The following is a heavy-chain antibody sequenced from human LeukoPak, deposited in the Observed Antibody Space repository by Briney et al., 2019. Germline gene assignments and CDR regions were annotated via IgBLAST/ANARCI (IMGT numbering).Heavy chain of an antibody. Sequence: GGSLRLSCAASGLTFSSYAMHWVRQAPGKGLEWVAVISYDGSNKYYADSVKGRFTISRDNSKNTLYLQMNSLRAEDTAVYYCARDPHTIFHMDVWGKGTTVTVSS. CDR2: ISYDGSNK. V-gene: IGHV3-30-3*01. CDR1: GLTFSSYA. D-gene: IGHD3-3*01. J-gene: IGHJ6*03. CDR3: ARDPHTIFHMDV.